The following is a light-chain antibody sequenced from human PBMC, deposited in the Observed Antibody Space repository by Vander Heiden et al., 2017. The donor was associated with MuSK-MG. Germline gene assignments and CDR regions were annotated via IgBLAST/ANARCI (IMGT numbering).Light chain of an antibody. V-gene: IGLV1-40*01. CDR2: GNN. CDR3: QSYDSSRPGSV. J-gene: IGLJ3*02. Sequence: QSVLTQPPSVSAAPGPTIHISCTGSDSNIGADYRLPCYQHLPGTAPKVLIYGNNNRPSGVPDRFSGSRSGAAASLAITGLQPEDEADYICQSYDSSRPGSVFGGGTKLTVL. CDR1: DSNIGADYR.